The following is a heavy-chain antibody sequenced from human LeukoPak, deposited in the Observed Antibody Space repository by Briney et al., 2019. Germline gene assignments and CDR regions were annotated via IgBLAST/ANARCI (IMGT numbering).Heavy chain of an antibody. D-gene: IGHD2-21*02. CDR1: GFTFSSYW. V-gene: IGHV3-7*03. CDR3: ARDLHIVVVTAINYFDY. CDR2: IKQDGSEK. Sequence: GGSLRLSCAASGFTFSSYWMSWVRQAPGKGLEWVANIKQDGSEKYYVDSVKGRFTISRDNAKNSLYLQMNSLRAEDTAVYYCARDLHIVVVTAINYFDYWGQGTLVTVSS. J-gene: IGHJ4*02.